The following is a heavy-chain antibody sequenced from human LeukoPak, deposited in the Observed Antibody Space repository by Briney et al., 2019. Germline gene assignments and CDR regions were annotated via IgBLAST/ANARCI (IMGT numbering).Heavy chain of an antibody. V-gene: IGHV5-10-1*01. CDR2: FDPSDSYT. Sequence: GESLKISCKGSGYRFTSYWISWVRQLPGKGLEWREWFDPSDSYTNYSPSFQGHVTISADKSISTAYLQWSSLKASDTAMYYCARSGKQQLDQDYYYGMDVWGQGTTVTVSS. D-gene: IGHD6-13*01. CDR3: ARSGKQQLDQDYYYGMDV. J-gene: IGHJ6*02. CDR1: GYRFTSYW.